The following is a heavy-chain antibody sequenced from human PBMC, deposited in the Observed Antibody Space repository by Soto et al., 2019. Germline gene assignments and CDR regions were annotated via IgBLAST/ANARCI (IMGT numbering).Heavy chain of an antibody. V-gene: IGHV4-39*01. D-gene: IGHD3-22*01. Sequence: QLQLQESGPGLVKPSETLSLTCTVSGGSLSTGSHPWAWIRQPPGKGLEWIGSMYYSGSIYYNPSLKSRVTISLDTAKNQFSLKLSSVTAADTAVDYCARLRFKNDNIGSWGKGILVTVSS. J-gene: IGHJ4*02. CDR2: MYYSGSI. CDR3: ARLRFKNDNIGS. CDR1: GGSLSTGSHP.